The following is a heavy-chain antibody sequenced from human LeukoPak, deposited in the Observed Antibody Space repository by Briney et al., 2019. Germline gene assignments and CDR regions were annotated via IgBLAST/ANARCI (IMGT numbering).Heavy chain of an antibody. CDR2: IKGDGSDT. CDR1: GFVFSSYW. CDR3: VRDGHRFDFDY. D-gene: IGHD3-10*01. V-gene: IGHV3-74*03. J-gene: IGHJ4*02. Sequence: PGGSLRLSCPASGFVFSSYWMHWVRQVPAKGLVWVSRIKGDGSDTAYADSAKGRFTISRDNAKNTLYLQMNSLRVDDTAVYYCVRDGHRFDFDYWGQGPLVTVSS.